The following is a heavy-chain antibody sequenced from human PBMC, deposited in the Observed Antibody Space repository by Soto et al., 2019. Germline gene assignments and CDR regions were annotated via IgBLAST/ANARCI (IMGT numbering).Heavy chain of an antibody. Sequence: QVQLVESGGGVVQPGRSLRLSCAASGFTFSSYAMHWVRQAPGKGLEWVAVISYDGSNKYYADSVKGRFTISRDNSKNTLSLQMNSLRAEDTAVYYCARERYYDFWSGYYPPYYYYGMDVWGQGTTVTVSS. CDR2: ISYDGSNK. D-gene: IGHD3-3*01. J-gene: IGHJ6*02. V-gene: IGHV3-30-3*01. CDR1: GFTFSSYA. CDR3: ARERYYDFWSGYYPPYYYYGMDV.